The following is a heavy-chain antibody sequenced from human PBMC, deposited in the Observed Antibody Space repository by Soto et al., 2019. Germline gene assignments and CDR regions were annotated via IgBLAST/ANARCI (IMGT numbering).Heavy chain of an antibody. D-gene: IGHD4-17*01. CDR2: IYSGGST. J-gene: IGHJ4*02. CDR1: GFTVSSNY. V-gene: IGHV3-53*01. Sequence: PGCSLRLSCAASGFTVSSNYMSWVRQAPGKGLEWVSVIYSGGSTYYADSVKGRFTISRDNSKNTLYLQMNRLRAEDTAVYYCARDSGDYEDYWGQGTLVTVSS. CDR3: ARDSGDYEDY.